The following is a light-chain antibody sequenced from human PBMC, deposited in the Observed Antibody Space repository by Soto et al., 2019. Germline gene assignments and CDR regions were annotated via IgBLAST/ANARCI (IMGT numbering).Light chain of an antibody. V-gene: IGLV2-14*01. CDR1: SSDIGGYDY. Sequence: QSVLTQPASVSGSPGQSITLSCTGNSSDIGGYDYVSWYQRHPGKAPKLIIYDVNNRPSGVSNRFSGSKSGNTASLTISGLQAEDEADYYCTSYASGSSHVVFGGGTKL. CDR3: TSYASGSSHVV. J-gene: IGLJ2*01. CDR2: DVN.